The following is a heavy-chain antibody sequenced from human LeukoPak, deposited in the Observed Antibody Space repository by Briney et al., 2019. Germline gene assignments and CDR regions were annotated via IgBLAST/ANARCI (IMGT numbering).Heavy chain of an antibody. J-gene: IGHJ5*02. CDR1: GFTFSSYG. D-gene: IGHD6-13*01. V-gene: IGHV3-30*18. Sequence: GGSLRLSCAASGFTFSSYGMHWVRQAPGKGLEWVAVISYDGSNKYYADSVKGRFTISRDNSKNTLYLQMNSLRAEDTAVYYCAKPPRGSSSRGSNWFDPWGQGTLVTVSS. CDR3: AKPPRGSSSRGSNWFDP. CDR2: ISYDGSNK.